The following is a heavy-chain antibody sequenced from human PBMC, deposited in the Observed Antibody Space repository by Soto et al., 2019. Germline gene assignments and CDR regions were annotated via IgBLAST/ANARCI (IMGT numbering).Heavy chain of an antibody. V-gene: IGHV3-11*01. CDR2: ISSSGSTI. D-gene: IGHD3-3*01. Sequence: GGSLRLSCAASGFTFSDYYMSWIRQAPGKGLEWVSYISSSGSTIYYADSVKGRFTISRDNAKNSLYLQMNSLRAEDTAVYYCARAPLDFWSGYYNYYYYYMDVWGKGTTVTVSS. CDR1: GFTFSDYY. J-gene: IGHJ6*03. CDR3: ARAPLDFWSGYYNYYYYYMDV.